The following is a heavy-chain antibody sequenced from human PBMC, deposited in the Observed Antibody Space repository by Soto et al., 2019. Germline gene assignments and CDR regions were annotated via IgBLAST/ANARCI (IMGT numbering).Heavy chain of an antibody. V-gene: IGHV3-23*01. CDR1: GFTFSTYT. CDR3: AKDFTPDGYWDFDY. J-gene: IGHJ4*02. D-gene: IGHD4-17*01. CDR2: VLQTGSST. Sequence: PGGSQRLSCAASGFTFSTYTMSWVRQPPGKGLEWVSAVLQTGSSTFYADSVKGRFTISRDNSKNTLYLQMNNLRAEDTAVYYCAKDFTPDGYWDFDYWGQGTLVTVSS.